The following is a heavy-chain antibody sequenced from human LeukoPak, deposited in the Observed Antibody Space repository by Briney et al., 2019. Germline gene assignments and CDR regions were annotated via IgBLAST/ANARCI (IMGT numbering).Heavy chain of an antibody. CDR2: IYTSGST. CDR1: GGSISSYY. J-gene: IGHJ3*02. CDR3: TRGWSSGGVFDI. D-gene: IGHD6-19*01. Sequence: PSETLSLTCTVSGGSISSYYWSWIRQPAGKGLEWIGRIYTSGSTNYNPSLKSRVTISMDTSKNQFSLEMSSVTAADTAVYYCTRGWSSGGVFDIWGQGTMVIVSS. V-gene: IGHV4-4*07.